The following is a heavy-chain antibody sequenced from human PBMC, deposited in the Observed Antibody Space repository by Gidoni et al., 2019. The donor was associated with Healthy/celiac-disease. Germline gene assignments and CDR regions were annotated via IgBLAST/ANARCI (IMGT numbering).Heavy chain of an antibody. V-gene: IGHV3-66*01. CDR1: GFTVSSNY. CDR2: IYSGGST. Sequence: EVQLVESGGGLVQPGGSLSLSCAAAGFTVSSNYMTWVRQAPGKGLEWVSVIYSGGSTYYADSVKGRFTISRDNSKNTLYLQMNSLRAEDTAVYYCARYYGGNTTFDYWGQGTLVTVSS. J-gene: IGHJ4*02. CDR3: ARYYGGNTTFDY. D-gene: IGHD3-3*01.